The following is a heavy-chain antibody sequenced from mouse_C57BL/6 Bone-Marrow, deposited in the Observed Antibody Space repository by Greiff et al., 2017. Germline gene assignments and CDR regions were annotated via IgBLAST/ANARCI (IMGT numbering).Heavy chain of an antibody. D-gene: IGHD1-1*01. CDR3: ARWSITTVVASYYFDY. J-gene: IGHJ2*01. V-gene: IGHV1-26*01. CDR1: GYTFTDYY. Sequence: EVQLQQSGPELVKPGASVKISCKASGYTFTDYYMNWVKQSHGKSLEWIGDINPNNGGTSYNQKFKGKATLTVDKSSSTAYMELRSLTSEDSAVYYCARWSITTVVASYYFDYWGQGTTLTVSS. CDR2: INPNNGGT.